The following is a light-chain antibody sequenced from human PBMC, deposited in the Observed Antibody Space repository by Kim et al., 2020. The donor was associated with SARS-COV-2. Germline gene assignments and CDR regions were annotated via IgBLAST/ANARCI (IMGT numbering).Light chain of an antibody. J-gene: IGKJ2*01. Sequence: SASVGDRVTIPCRASQAIYKYLAWYQQKPGKVPKLLMYDVSTLQSGFPSRFSGRGSGTSFTLTISSLQPEDVATYYCQKYDVAPYTFGQGTKLEI. V-gene: IGKV1-27*01. CDR1: QAIYKY. CDR2: DVS. CDR3: QKYDVAPYT.